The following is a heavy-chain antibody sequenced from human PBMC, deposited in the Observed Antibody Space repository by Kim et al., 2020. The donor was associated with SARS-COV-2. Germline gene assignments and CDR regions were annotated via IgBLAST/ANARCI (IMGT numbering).Heavy chain of an antibody. V-gene: IGHV1-18*01. D-gene: IGHD1-26*01. Sequence: ASVKVSCKTSGYTFNSYAISWVRQARGQGLEWMGWTSVHNGRTNYAPKFQGRVTMTTDTSTSTAYMELRSLRSDGTAVYYCARSIVGTARLDYWGQGTLVTVSS. CDR2: TSVHNGRT. J-gene: IGHJ4*02. CDR1: GYTFNSYA. CDR3: ARSIVGTARLDY.